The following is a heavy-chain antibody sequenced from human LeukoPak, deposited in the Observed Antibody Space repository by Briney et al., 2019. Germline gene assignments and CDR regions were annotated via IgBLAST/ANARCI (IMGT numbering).Heavy chain of an antibody. D-gene: IGHD3-9*01. CDR2: IKQDGSEK. CDR3: ARDYPLDWLYDN. J-gene: IGHJ4*02. Sequence: GGSLRLSCAASGFTFSGSWMSWVRQAPGKGLEWVANIKQDGSEKYYVDSVKGRFTISRDNAKNSLYLQMNSLRAEDTAVYYCARDYPLDWLYDNWGQGTLVTVSS. V-gene: IGHV3-7*01. CDR1: GFTFSGSW.